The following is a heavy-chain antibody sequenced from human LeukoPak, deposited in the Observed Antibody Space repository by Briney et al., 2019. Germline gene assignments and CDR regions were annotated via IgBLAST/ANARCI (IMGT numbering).Heavy chain of an antibody. CDR2: MSGSGDSA. Sequence: GGSLRLSCAASGFTFSSYAMSWVRQAPGKGLEWVSAMSGSGDSAFYADSVKGRFTISRDNSKNTLYLQMNSLRAEDTALYYCAKDTQSRWYSSGWLYYFDYWGQGTLVTVSS. J-gene: IGHJ4*02. V-gene: IGHV3-23*01. CDR1: GFTFSSYA. D-gene: IGHD6-19*01. CDR3: AKDTQSRWYSSGWLYYFDY.